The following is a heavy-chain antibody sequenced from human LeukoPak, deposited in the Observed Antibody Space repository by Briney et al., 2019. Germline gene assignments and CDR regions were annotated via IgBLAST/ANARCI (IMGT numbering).Heavy chain of an antibody. CDR1: GFTFSSYW. Sequence: GGSLRLSCAASGFTFSSYWMSWVRQAPGKGLEWVANIKQDGSEKYYVDSVKGRFTISRDNAKNSLYLQMNSLRAEDTAVYYCARVLRSRAGAFDIWGQGTMVTVSS. J-gene: IGHJ3*02. V-gene: IGHV3-7*01. D-gene: IGHD2-15*01. CDR3: ARVLRSRAGAFDI. CDR2: IKQDGSEK.